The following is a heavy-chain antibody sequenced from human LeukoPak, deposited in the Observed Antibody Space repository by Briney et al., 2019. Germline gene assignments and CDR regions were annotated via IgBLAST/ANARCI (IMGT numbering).Heavy chain of an antibody. J-gene: IGHJ4*02. CDR2: NNPNSGGT. CDR3: ARSLGTYDSSGSPLDY. CDR1: GYTFTGYY. Sequence: ASVKVSCKASGYTFTGYYMHWVRQAPGQGLEWMGWNNPNSGGTNYAQKFQGRVTMTRDTSISTAYMELSRLRSDDTAVYYCARSLGTYDSSGSPLDYWGQGTLVTVSS. V-gene: IGHV1-2*02. D-gene: IGHD3-22*01.